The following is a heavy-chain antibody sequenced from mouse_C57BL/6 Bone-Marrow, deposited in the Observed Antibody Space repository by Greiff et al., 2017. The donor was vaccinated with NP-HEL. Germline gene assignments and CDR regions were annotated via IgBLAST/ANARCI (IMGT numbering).Heavy chain of an antibody. CDR2: IHPNSGST. D-gene: IGHD1-1*01. CDR1: GYTFTSYW. CDR3: AGIPYYYGSSHY. J-gene: IGHJ4*01. V-gene: IGHV1-64*01. Sequence: QVQLQQPGAELVKPGASVKLSCKASGYTFTSYWMHWVKQRPGQGLEWIGMIHPNSGSTNYNEKFKSKATLTSDTSSSTAYMQLSSLTSEDSAIYFCAGIPYYYGSSHYWGQGTSVTVSS.